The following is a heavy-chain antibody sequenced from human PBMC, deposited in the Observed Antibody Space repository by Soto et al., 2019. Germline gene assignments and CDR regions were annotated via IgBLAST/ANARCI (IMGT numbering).Heavy chain of an antibody. J-gene: IGHJ4*02. CDR1: GFTVSSNY. V-gene: IGHV3-66*01. CDR2: IYSGGST. D-gene: IGHD3-10*01. Sequence: GGSLRLSCAASGFTVSSNYMSWVRQAPGKGLEWVSVIYSGGSTYYADSVKGRFTISRDNSKNTLYLQMNSLRAEDTAVYYCARAAPQVAYYYCSGSGYFDYWGQGTLVTVSS. CDR3: ARAAPQVAYYYCSGSGYFDY.